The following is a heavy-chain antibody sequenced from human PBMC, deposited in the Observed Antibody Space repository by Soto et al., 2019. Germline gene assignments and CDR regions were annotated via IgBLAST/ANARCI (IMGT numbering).Heavy chain of an antibody. J-gene: IGHJ6*02. CDR2: IIPIFGTA. V-gene: IGHV1-69*13. CDR3: ARVVDGSGSYYYYLGMDV. Sequence: SVKVSCKASGGTFSSYAISWVRQAPGQGLEWMGGIIPIFGTANYAQKFQGRVTITADESTSTAYMELSSLRSEDTAVYYCARVVDGSGSYYYYLGMDVWGQGATVTVS. D-gene: IGHD3-10*01. CDR1: GGTFSSYA.